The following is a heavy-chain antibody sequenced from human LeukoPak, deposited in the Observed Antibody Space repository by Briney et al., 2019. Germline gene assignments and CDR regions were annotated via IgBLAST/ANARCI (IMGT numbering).Heavy chain of an antibody. V-gene: IGHV4-39*01. Sequence: PSETLSLTCTVSGGSTCSSSSYCGLFRQTPGKVLECIGTIYDSGSTYCTDYIPSLKSRLSISVDTSNYLFSLKLTAVNAADTAMYYCATPSRVVITFCPTREAWFAPWGQGTLVTVSS. J-gene: IGHJ5*02. CDR1: GGSTCSSSSY. D-gene: IGHD3-16*01. CDR2: IYDSGST. CDR3: ATPSRVVITFCPTREAWFAP.